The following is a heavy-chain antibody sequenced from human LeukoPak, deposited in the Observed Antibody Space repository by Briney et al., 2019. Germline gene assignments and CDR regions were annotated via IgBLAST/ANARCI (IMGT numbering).Heavy chain of an antibody. Sequence: SETLSLTCTVSGGYISSSSYYWGWIRQPPGKGLEWIGSIYYSGSTYYNPSLKSRVTISVDTSKNQFSLKLSSVTAADTAVYYCARGLIIPAAGQYFDYWGQGTLVTVSS. CDR3: ARGLIIPAAGQYFDY. J-gene: IGHJ4*02. CDR2: IYYSGST. D-gene: IGHD6-13*01. CDR1: GGYISSSSYY. V-gene: IGHV4-39*07.